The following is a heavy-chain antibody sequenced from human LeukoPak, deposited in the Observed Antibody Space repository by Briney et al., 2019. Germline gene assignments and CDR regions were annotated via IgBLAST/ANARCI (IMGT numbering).Heavy chain of an antibody. CDR3: ARRKSIAARQNWFDP. CDR2: INPSGGST. CDR1: GYTSTSYY. Sequence: ASVNVSCKASGYTSTSYYMHWVRQAPGQGLEWMGIINPSGGSTSYAQKFQGRVTMTRDTSTSTVYMELSSLRSEDTAVYYCARRKSIAARQNWFDPWGQGTLVTVSS. V-gene: IGHV1-46*01. D-gene: IGHD6-6*01. J-gene: IGHJ5*02.